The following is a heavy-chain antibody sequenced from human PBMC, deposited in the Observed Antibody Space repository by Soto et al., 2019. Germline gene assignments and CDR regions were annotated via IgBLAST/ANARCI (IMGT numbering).Heavy chain of an antibody. D-gene: IGHD2-8*02. Sequence: VQLVQCGAEVKKPGASVKVSCKASGYTFTSYDINSVRQATGQGLGWMGWMNPNSGNSGYAQKFQGRVTLTRNTSISTAYMEQSSVRSYDTAVYCCPKVLIRYWNWFHPWGKGTLVNVSS. J-gene: IGHJ5*02. V-gene: IGHV1-8*01. CDR1: GYTFTSYD. CDR3: PKVLIRYWNWFHP. CDR2: MNPNSGNS.